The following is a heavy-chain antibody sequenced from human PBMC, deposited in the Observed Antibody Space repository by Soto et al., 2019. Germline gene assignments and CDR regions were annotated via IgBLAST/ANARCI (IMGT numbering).Heavy chain of an antibody. J-gene: IGHJ4*02. CDR1: SGSISTNISY. D-gene: IGHD3-3*01. V-gene: IGHV4-39*01. CDR2: IYYSGST. Sequence: SETLYLTCTVSSGSISTNISYSRWIRQPPGNGPEWIGSIYYSGSTHYNPSLKSRVIISVDTSKNQFSLKLSSVTAADTAVFYCARSRREEWLLLGDFDSWGQGTLVTVSS. CDR3: ARSRREEWLLLGDFDS.